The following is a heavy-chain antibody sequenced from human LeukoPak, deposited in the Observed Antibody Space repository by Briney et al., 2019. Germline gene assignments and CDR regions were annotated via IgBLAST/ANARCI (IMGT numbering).Heavy chain of an antibody. CDR2: MNPNSCNK. Sequence: ASVKVSCKASGYSFTSYYINWVRQATGQGLEWMGWMNPNSCNKGCAQNSERRVTSTRNTSISTAHRELSNLRSEDTGVYYCARRVAAGGTCMGYWGQGTLVTVSS. V-gene: IGHV1-8*01. CDR3: ARRVAAGGTCMGY. D-gene: IGHD6-13*01. J-gene: IGHJ4*02. CDR1: GYSFTSYY.